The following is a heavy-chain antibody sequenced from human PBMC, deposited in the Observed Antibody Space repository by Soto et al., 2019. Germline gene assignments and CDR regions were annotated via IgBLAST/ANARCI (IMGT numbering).Heavy chain of an antibody. Sequence: GGSLRLSCAASGFTFSSYSMSWVRQAPGKGLEWVSAISGSGGSTYYADSVKGRFTISRDNSKNTLYLQMNSLRAEDTAVYYCAKGLLRFLEWLSYYDYYGRGVWRQGTTVTVSS. V-gene: IGHV3-23*01. CDR2: ISGSGGST. CDR3: AKGLLRFLEWLSYYDYYGRGV. CDR1: GFTFSSYS. J-gene: IGHJ6*02. D-gene: IGHD3-3*01.